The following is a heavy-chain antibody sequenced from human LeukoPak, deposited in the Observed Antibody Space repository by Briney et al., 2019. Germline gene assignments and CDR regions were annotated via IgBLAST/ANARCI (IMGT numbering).Heavy chain of an antibody. J-gene: IGHJ4*02. CDR2: FYPADSDT. CDR1: GYSFTSYW. CDR3: ARYSGSYSTSYYFDY. D-gene: IGHD1-26*01. Sequence: PGESLKISCKGSGYSFTSYWIGWVRQMPGKGLEWMGIFYPADSDTRYSPSFQGQVTISADKSISTAYLQWSSLKASDTAMYYSARYSGSYSTSYYFDYWGQGTLVPVSS. V-gene: IGHV5-51*01.